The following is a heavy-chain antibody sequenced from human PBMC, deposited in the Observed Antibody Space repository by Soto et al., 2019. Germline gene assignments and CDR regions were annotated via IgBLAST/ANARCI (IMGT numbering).Heavy chain of an antibody. D-gene: IGHD3-3*01. J-gene: IGHJ5*02. V-gene: IGHV4-31*03. CDR1: GGSISSGGYY. CDR3: AREEYDFWSGFNWFDP. CDR2: IYYSGST. Sequence: SETLSLTCTVSGGSISSGGYYWSWIRQHPGKGLEWIGYIYYSGSTYYNPSLKSRVTISVDTSKNQFSLKLSSVTAADTAVYYCAREEYDFWSGFNWFDPWGQGTLVTVSS.